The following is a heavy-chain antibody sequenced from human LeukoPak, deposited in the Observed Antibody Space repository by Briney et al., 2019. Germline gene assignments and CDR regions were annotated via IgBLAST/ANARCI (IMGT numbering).Heavy chain of an antibody. J-gene: IGHJ6*03. Sequence: GGSLRLSCAASGFTFSSYAMSWVRQAPGKGLEWVSAISGSGGSTYYADSVKGRFTISRDNAKNSLYLQMNSLRAEDTAVYYCAREKPSIAARLVSYYYYMDVWGKGTTVTVSS. CDR2: ISGSGGST. CDR3: AREKPSIAARLVSYYYYMDV. CDR1: GFTFSSYA. D-gene: IGHD6-6*01. V-gene: IGHV3-23*01.